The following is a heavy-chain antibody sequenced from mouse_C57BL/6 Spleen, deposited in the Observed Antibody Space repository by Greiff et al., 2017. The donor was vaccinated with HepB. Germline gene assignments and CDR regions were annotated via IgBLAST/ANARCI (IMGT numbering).Heavy chain of an antibody. CDR1: GYTFTSYW. Sequence: VQLQQSGAELVRPGTSVKLSCKASGYTFTSYWMHWVKQRPGQGLEWIGVIDPSDSYTNYNQKFKGKATLTVDTSSSTAYMQLSSLTSEDSAVYYCARGHDSSGYDFDYWGQGTTLTVSS. V-gene: IGHV1-59*01. CDR2: IDPSDSYT. D-gene: IGHD3-2*02. CDR3: ARGHDSSGYDFDY. J-gene: IGHJ2*01.